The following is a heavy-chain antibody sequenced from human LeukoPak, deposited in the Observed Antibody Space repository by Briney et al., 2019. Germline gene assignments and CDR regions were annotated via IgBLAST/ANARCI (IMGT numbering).Heavy chain of an antibody. CDR1: GFTFSIYG. J-gene: IGHJ4*02. V-gene: IGHV3-30*18. Sequence: GGSLRLSCAASGFTFSIYGMHWVRQAPGKGLEWVAVISYDRSNTYYADSVKGRFTISRDNSKNMLYLQMNSLRAEDTAVYYCAKPYYYGSRSYMDYWGQGTLVTVSS. CDR3: AKPYYYGSRSYMDY. CDR2: ISYDRSNT. D-gene: IGHD3-10*01.